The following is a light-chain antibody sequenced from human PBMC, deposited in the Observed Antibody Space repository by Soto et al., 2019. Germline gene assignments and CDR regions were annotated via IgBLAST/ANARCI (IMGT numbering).Light chain of an antibody. V-gene: IGKV3-11*01. CDR2: DST. CDR3: QQRNVWPPIT. CDR1: QSIHTS. Sequence: VLTQTPATLSLSPGESATLSCRASQSIHTSLAWYQQKSGKPPRLVIYDSTLRANGVPDRFGGSRSGTEFTLTINSLEPEDVAVYYCQQRNVWPPITFGQGTRLEIK. J-gene: IGKJ5*01.